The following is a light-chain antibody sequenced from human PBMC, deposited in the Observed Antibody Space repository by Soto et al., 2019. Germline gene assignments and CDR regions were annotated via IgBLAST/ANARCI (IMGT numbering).Light chain of an antibody. V-gene: IGKV3-20*01. CDR1: QTVSSNN. CDR3: QQYGRSPRT. J-gene: IGKJ2*01. CDR2: GAS. Sequence: DIVLTQSPGTLSLSPGERATLSCRASQTVSSNNLAWYQQKPGQAPRLLMYGASRRAPGIPDRFSGSGSGTDFSLPITRLEPEDFAVYYCQQYGRSPRTFGQGTKLAIK.